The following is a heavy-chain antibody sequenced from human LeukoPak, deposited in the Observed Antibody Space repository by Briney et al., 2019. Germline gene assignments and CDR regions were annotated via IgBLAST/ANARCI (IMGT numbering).Heavy chain of an antibody. J-gene: IGHJ5*02. Sequence: ASVKVSCKASGYTFTGYYMHWVRQAPGQGLEWMGWISPNSGGTNYAQKFQGRVTMTRDTSISTAYMELSRLRSDDTAVYYCASSLYDFARFDPWGQGTLVTVSS. D-gene: IGHD3-3*01. CDR3: ASSLYDFARFDP. CDR1: GYTFTGYY. CDR2: ISPNSGGT. V-gene: IGHV1-2*02.